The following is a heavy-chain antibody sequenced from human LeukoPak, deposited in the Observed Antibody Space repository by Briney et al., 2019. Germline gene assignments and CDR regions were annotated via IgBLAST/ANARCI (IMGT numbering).Heavy chain of an antibody. V-gene: IGHV4-59*01. CDR1: GGSISSYY. D-gene: IGHD2-2*01. CDR2: IYYSGST. J-gene: IGHJ6*03. CDR3: ARTTEGYCSSASCFGFSYSYYMDV. Sequence: SETLSLTCTVSGGSISSYYWSWIRQPPGKGLEWIGYIYYSGSTNYNPSLKSRVTISVDTSRNQFSLKLSSVIAADTAVYYCARTTEGYCSSASCFGFSYSYYMDVWGKGTTVTISS.